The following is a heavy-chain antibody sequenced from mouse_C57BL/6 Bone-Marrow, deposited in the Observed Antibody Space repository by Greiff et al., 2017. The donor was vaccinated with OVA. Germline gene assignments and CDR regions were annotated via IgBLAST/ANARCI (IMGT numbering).Heavy chain of an antibody. V-gene: IGHV14-4*01. J-gene: IGHJ2*01. Sequence: EVKLMESGAELVRPGASVKLSCTASGFNIKDDYMHWVKQRPEQGLEWIGWIDPENGDTEYASKFQGKATITADTSSNTAYLQLSSLTSEDTAVYYCTTWTVVAKGDYWGQGTTLTVSS. CDR3: TTWTVVAKGDY. CDR1: GFNIKDDY. D-gene: IGHD1-1*01. CDR2: IDPENGDT.